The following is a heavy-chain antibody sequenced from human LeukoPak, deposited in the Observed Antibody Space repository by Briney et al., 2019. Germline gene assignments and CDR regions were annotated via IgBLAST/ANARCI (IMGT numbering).Heavy chain of an antibody. CDR3: ARVVGIYYGMDV. J-gene: IGHJ6*02. CDR1: GFTFNTYS. CDR2: TSSISSPI. D-gene: IGHD2-21*01. Sequence: GGSLRLSCAASGFTFNTYSMNWVRKAPGKGLEWVSYTSSISSPIYYTDSVKGRFTISRDNAKNSLYLHMNSLRDEDTAVYYCARVVGIYYGMDVWGQGTTVTVSS. V-gene: IGHV3-48*02.